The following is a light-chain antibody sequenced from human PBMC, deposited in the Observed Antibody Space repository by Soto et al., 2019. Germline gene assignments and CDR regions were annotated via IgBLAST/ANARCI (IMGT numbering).Light chain of an antibody. CDR2: AAS. CDR1: QGISDY. Sequence: DIQMTQSPSSLSASVGDRVTITCRVSQGISDYLAWYQQKAGEVPKLLIYAASTLESGVPSRFSGRGSGTDFTLTISSLQPEDVATYYCQRHDGAFVTFGGGTKVEIK. CDR3: QRHDGAFVT. J-gene: IGKJ4*01. V-gene: IGKV1-27*01.